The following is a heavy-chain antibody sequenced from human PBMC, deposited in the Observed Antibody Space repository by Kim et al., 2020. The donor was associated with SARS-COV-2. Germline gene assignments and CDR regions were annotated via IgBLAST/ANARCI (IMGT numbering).Heavy chain of an antibody. CDR1: GGSFSGYY. J-gene: IGHJ5*02. V-gene: IGHV4-34*01. Sequence: SETLSLTCAVYGGSFSGYYWSWIRQPPGKGLEWIGEINHSGSTNYNPSLKSRVTISVDTSKNQFSLKLSSVTAADTAVYYCARARRWFDPWGQGTLVTVSS. CDR3: ARARRWFDP. CDR2: INHSGST.